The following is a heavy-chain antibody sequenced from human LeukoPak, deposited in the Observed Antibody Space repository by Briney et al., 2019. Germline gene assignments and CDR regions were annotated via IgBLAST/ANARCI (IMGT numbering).Heavy chain of an antibody. CDR3: ARLGGSYYDSSGYLDY. CDR1: GYSFTIYW. J-gene: IGHJ4*02. Sequence: RGESLKISCKGSGYSFTIYWIGWVRQMPGKGLEWMGIIYPGDSDTRYSPSFQGQVTISADKSISTAYLQWSSLKASDTAMYYCARLGGSYYDSSGYLDYWGQGTLVTVSS. D-gene: IGHD3-22*01. V-gene: IGHV5-51*01. CDR2: IYPGDSDT.